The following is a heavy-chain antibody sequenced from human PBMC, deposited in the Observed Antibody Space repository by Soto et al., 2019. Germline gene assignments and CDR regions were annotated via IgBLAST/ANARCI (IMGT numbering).Heavy chain of an antibody. V-gene: IGHV1-69*13. D-gene: IGHD3-16*02. CDR3: ARGLHYDYVWWSYRYFDY. CDR1: GGTFSSYA. Sequence: SVKVSCKASGGTFSSYAISWVRQAPGQGLEWMGGIIPIFGTANYAQKFQGRVTITADESTSTAYMELSSLRSEDPAVYYCARGLHYDYVWWSYRYFDYWGKGTLVTVSS. J-gene: IGHJ4*02. CDR2: IIPIFGTA.